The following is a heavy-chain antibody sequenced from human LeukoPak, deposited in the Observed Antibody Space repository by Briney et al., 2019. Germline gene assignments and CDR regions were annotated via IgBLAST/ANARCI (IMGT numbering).Heavy chain of an antibody. CDR1: GGSISSYY. CDR3: ARGALSGGSSRYFDY. Sequence: KPSETLSLTCTVSGGSISSYYWSWIRQPVGKGLEWIGRIYTSGSTNYNPSLKSRVTMSVDTSKNQFSLKLSSVTAADTAVYYCARGALSGGSSRYFDYWGQGTLVTVSS. D-gene: IGHD2-15*01. V-gene: IGHV4-4*07. CDR2: IYTSGST. J-gene: IGHJ4*02.